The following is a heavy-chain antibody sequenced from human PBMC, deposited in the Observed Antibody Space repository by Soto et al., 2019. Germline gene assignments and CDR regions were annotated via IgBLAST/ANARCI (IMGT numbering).Heavy chain of an antibody. V-gene: IGHV2-26*01. CDR3: ARIDYDFWSGYYFGFWFDP. Sequence: QVTLKESGPVLVNPTETLTLTCTVSGFSLSNARMGVSWIRQPPGKALEWLAHIFSNDEKSYSTSLKSRLTISKDTSKSQVVLTMTNMDPVDTATYYCARIDYDFWSGYYFGFWFDPWGQGTLVTVSS. D-gene: IGHD3-3*01. CDR2: IFSNDEK. CDR1: GFSLSNARMG. J-gene: IGHJ5*02.